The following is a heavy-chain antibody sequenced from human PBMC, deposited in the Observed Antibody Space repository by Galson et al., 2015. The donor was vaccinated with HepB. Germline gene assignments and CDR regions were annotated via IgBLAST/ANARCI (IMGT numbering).Heavy chain of an antibody. Sequence: SVKVSCKASGYTFISYDINWVRQATGQGLEWMGWMNPNSGSTGYAQKFQGRVTMTRDTSISTAYMELSSLRSDDTAVYYCARDGDIVATADNWFDPWGQGTLVTVSS. D-gene: IGHD5-12*01. CDR2: MNPNSGST. J-gene: IGHJ5*02. V-gene: IGHV1-8*01. CDR1: GYTFISYD. CDR3: ARDGDIVATADNWFDP.